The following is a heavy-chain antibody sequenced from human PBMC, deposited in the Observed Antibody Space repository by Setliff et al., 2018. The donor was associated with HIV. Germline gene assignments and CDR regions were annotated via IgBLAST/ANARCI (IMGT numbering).Heavy chain of an antibody. D-gene: IGHD3-16*01. CDR2: IIPLFGRV. Sequence: SVKVSCKASGYSFSSYGFTWVRQAPGQGLEWMGGIIPLFGRVNYAQKFQGRVTISADESTSTAYMDLSSLTSEDTAIYYCATDLKGAYLDYFDFWGQGSLVTVSS. J-gene: IGHJ4*02. V-gene: IGHV1-69*13. CDR3: ATDLKGAYLDYFDF. CDR1: GYSFSSYG.